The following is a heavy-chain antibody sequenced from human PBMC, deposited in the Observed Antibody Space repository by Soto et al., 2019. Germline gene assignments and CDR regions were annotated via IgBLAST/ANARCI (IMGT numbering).Heavy chain of an antibody. CDR3: ARVQGIAAVFYGMDV. CDR1: GFTFSSYS. V-gene: IGHV3-21*01. CDR2: ISSSSSYI. Sequence: PGGSLRLSCAASGFTFSSYSMNWVRQAPGKGLEWVSSISSSSSYIYYADSVKGRFTISRDNAKNSLYLQMNSLRAEDTAVYYCARVQGIAAVFYGMDVWGQGTTVTVSS. D-gene: IGHD6-25*01. J-gene: IGHJ6*02.